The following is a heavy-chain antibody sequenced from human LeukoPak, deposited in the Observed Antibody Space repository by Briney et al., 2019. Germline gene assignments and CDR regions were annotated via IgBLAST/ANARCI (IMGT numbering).Heavy chain of an antibody. CDR1: GDSISSYY. V-gene: IGHV4-59*01. CDR3: ASLGYSGSFYYYYGMDV. Sequence: SETLSLTCTVSGDSISSYYWSWIRQPPGKGLEWIGYIYYSGSTNYNPSLKSRVTISVDTSKNQFSLKLSSVTAADTAVYYCASLGYSGSFYYYYGMDVWGQGTTVTVSS. CDR2: IYYSGST. D-gene: IGHD5-12*01. J-gene: IGHJ6*02.